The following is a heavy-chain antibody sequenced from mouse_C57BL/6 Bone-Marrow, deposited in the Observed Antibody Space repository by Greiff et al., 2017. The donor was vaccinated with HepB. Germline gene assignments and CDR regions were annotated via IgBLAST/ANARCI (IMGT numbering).Heavy chain of an antibody. CDR3: AFITTVPDY. V-gene: IGHV1-26*01. CDR1: GYTFTDYY. CDR2: INPNNGGT. J-gene: IGHJ2*01. D-gene: IGHD1-1*01. Sequence: EVQLQQSGPELVKPGASVKISCKASGYTFTDYYMNWVKQSHGKSLEWIGDINPNNGGTSYNQKFKGKATLTVDKSSSTAYMELRSLTSEDSAVYYCAFITTVPDYWGQGTTLTVSS.